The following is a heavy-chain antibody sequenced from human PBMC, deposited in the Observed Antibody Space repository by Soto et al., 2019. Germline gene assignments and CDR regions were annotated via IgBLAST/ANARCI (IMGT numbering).Heavy chain of an antibody. CDR3: ARHHTSGWLYFDA. CDR2: ISSSGRAI. D-gene: IGHD6-19*01. V-gene: IGHV3-11*01. J-gene: IGHJ4*02. CDR1: GFTVSGND. Sequence: QLQLLESGGDLVKPGGSLRLSCAASGFTVSGNDLSWIRQAPGKGLEWVSSISSSGRAIYYADSVKGRFTISRDNAKDSLYLPMSSLRAEDTAIYYCARHHTSGWLYFDAWGQGTLVTVSS.